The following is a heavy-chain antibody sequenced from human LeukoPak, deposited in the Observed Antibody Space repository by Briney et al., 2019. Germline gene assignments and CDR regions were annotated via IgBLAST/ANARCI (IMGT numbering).Heavy chain of an antibody. CDR1: GYTFTNYW. Sequence: GESLKISCKGSGYTFTNYWIGWVRQMPGKGLECMGIVHPGDSDTGYSPSFQGQVTISVDKFISTAYLQWSNLKASDSAMYYCARQKRGVSIMTMGGADPFDIWGQGTMVTVSS. V-gene: IGHV5-51*01. CDR3: ARQKRGVSIMTMGGADPFDI. D-gene: IGHD4/OR15-4a*01. CDR2: VHPGDSDT. J-gene: IGHJ3*02.